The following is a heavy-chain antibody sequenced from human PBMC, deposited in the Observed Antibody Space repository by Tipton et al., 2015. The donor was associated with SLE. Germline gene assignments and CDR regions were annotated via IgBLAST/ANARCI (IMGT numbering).Heavy chain of an antibody. Sequence: SLRLSCAASGFTFSSYWMSWVRQAPGKGLQWVANIKQDGSEKYYVDSVKGRFTISRDNAKNSLYLQMNSLRAEDTALYYCARGRGFDYWGQGALVTVSS. V-gene: IGHV3-7*04. J-gene: IGHJ4*02. CDR3: ARGRGFDY. CDR2: IKQDGSEK. CDR1: GFTFSSYW.